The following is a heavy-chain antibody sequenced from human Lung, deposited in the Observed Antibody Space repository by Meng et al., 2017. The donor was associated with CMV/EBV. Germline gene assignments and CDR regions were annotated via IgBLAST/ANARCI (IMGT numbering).Heavy chain of an antibody. CDR3: ARDLSGDWFDP. Sequence: GSLRLSCSVSGGSISGYYWSWIRQPPGKGLEWIGYFYYGGSTNYNPSFKSRVTISVDTSKNQFSLKLRTVTAADTAVYYCARDLSGDWFDPWGQGTLVTVSS. CDR2: FYYGGST. CDR1: GGSISGYY. D-gene: IGHD3-10*01. V-gene: IGHV4-59*12. J-gene: IGHJ5*02.